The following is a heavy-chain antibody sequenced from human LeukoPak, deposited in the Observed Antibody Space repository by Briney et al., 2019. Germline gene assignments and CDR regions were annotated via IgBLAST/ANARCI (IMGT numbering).Heavy chain of an antibody. CDR2: IGISSGNT. Sequence: GGSLRLSCAASGFTFSYYSMNWLRQAPGKGQEWISYIGISSGNTKYADSVKGRFTISGDNAKSSLYLQMNSLRVEDTAVYYCARGHNYAFDNWGQGTLVTVSS. D-gene: IGHD4-11*01. V-gene: IGHV3-48*04. J-gene: IGHJ4*02. CDR1: GFTFSYYS. CDR3: ARGHNYAFDN.